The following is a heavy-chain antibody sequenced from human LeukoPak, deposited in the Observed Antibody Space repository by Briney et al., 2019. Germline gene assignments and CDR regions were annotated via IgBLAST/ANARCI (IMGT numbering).Heavy chain of an antibody. V-gene: IGHV1-69*13. Sequence: SVKVSCKASGGTFSSYAISWVRQAPGQGLEWMGGTIPIFGTANYAQKFQGRVTITADESTSTAYMELSSLRSEDTAVYYCASSRGVYYYYGMDVWGQGTTVTVSS. CDR2: TIPIFGTA. CDR1: GGTFSSYA. CDR3: ASSRGVYYYYGMDV. D-gene: IGHD3-16*01. J-gene: IGHJ6*02.